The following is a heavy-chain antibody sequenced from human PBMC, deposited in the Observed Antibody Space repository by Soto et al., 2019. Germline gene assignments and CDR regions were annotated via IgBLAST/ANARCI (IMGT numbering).Heavy chain of an antibody. CDR1: GGIFSSYA. CDR2: IIPIFGTA. V-gene: IGHV1-69*13. CDR3: AGVYGAARPGRYYFDY. Sequence: SVKVSCKASGGIFSSYAISWVRQAPGQGLEWMGGIIPIFGTANYAQKFQGRVTITADESTSTAYMELSSLRSEDTAVYYCAGVYGAARPGRYYFDYWGQGTVVTVSS. D-gene: IGHD2-8*01. J-gene: IGHJ4*02.